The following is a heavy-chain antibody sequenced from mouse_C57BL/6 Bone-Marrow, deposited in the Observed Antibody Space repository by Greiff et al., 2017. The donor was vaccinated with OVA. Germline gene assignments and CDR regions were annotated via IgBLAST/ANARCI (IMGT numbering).Heavy chain of an antibody. V-gene: IGHV1-5*01. CDR2: IYPGNSDT. J-gene: IGHJ2*01. Sequence: EVQLQQPGAELVKPGASVKMSCKTSGYTFTSYWMHWVKQRPGQGLAWIGAIYPGNSDTSYNQKFKGKAKLTAVTSASTAYMELSSLTNEDSAVYYCTRSHAFDYWGQGTTLTVSS. CDR1: GYTFTSYW. CDR3: TRSHAFDY.